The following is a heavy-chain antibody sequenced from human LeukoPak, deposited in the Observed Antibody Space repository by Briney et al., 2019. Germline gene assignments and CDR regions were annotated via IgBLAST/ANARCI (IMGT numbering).Heavy chain of an antibody. CDR1: GFSFSSYW. CDR3: ATVGGVSGRAFDM. Sequence: GGSLRLSCAASGFSFSSYWLHWVRQAPGKGLVWVSHIKSDGSSTSYADSVKGRFTISRDNAKNTLYLLMNSLRVEDAAVYYCATVGGVSGRAFDMWGQGTVVTVSS. V-gene: IGHV3-74*01. J-gene: IGHJ3*02. CDR2: IKSDGSST. D-gene: IGHD2-8*01.